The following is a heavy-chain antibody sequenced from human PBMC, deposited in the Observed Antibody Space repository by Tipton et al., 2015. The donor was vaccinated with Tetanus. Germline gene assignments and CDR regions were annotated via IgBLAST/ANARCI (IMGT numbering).Heavy chain of an antibody. Sequence: QLVQSGPEVKKPGASVEVSCKASGYTFTSYYMHWVRQAPGQGLEWMGIINPSGGSTSYAQKFQGRVTMTRDTSTSTVYMELSSLKAEDTAVYYCARGPTVTTAHYYYGMDVWVQGTTVPVSS. J-gene: IGHJ6*02. D-gene: IGHD4-11*01. CDR1: GYTFTSYY. CDR2: INPSGGST. CDR3: ARGPTVTTAHYYYGMDV. V-gene: IGHV1-46*01.